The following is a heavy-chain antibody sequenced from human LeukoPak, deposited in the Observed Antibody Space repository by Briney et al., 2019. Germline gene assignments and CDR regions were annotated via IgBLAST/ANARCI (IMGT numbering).Heavy chain of an antibody. CDR3: TIRGFGQSYYYYMDV. J-gene: IGHJ6*03. CDR2: ISSSGSTL. V-gene: IGHV3-48*03. CDR1: GFTFSSYE. Sequence: GGSLRLSCAASGFTFSSYEMNWVRQAPGKGLEWVSYISSSGSTLYYADSVKGRFTISRDNAKNSLYLQMNSLRAEDTAVYYCTIRGFGQSYYYYMDVWGKGTTVTVSS. D-gene: IGHD3-10*01.